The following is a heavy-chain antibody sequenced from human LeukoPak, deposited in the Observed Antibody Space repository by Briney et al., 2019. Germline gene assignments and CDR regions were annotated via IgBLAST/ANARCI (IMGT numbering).Heavy chain of an antibody. V-gene: IGHV4-39*07. D-gene: IGHD6-19*01. CDR1: GGSISSSNYY. J-gene: IGHJ3*02. Sequence: PSETLSLTCTVSGGSISSSNYYWGWIRQPPGKGLEWIGNIYYSGNTYYNPSLKSRVTISVDTSKNQFSLKLNSVTAADTAVYYCARDAQQWLATDAFDIWGQGTMVTVSS. CDR3: ARDAQQWLATDAFDI. CDR2: IYYSGNT.